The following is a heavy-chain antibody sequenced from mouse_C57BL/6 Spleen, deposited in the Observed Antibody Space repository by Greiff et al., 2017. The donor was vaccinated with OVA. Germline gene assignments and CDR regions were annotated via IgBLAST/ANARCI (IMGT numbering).Heavy chain of an antibody. D-gene: IGHD3-2*02. Sequence: VQLQQPGAELVRPGTSVKLSCKASGYTFTSYWMHWVKQRPGQGLEWIGVIDPSDSYTNYNQKFKGKATLTVDTSSSTAYMQLSSLTSEDSAVYYCAREGDSSGYVDYAMDYWGQGTSVTVSS. CDR2: IDPSDSYT. CDR3: AREGDSSGYVDYAMDY. J-gene: IGHJ4*01. V-gene: IGHV1-59*01. CDR1: GYTFTSYW.